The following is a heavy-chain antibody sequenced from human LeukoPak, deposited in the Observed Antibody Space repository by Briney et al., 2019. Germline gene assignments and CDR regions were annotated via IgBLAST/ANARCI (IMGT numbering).Heavy chain of an antibody. CDR3: ARDGDAVMVDFDY. V-gene: IGHV1-2*02. J-gene: IGHJ4*02. CDR2: IYPNGGAT. D-gene: IGHD5-18*01. CDR1: GYTFTDYY. Sequence: ASVMVSCKTSGYTFTDYYFYWLRQAPGRGLEWMAWIYPNGGATRYAQKFQGRITVTRDTSISTAYMELRTLTPDDTAVYYCARDGDAVMVDFDYWGQGTLVTVSS.